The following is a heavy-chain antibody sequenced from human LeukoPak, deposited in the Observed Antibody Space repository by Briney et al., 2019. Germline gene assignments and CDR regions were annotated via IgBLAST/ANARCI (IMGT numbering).Heavy chain of an antibody. Sequence: GGSLRLSCAASGFTFSSYAMHWVRQAPGKGLEWVAVISYDGSNKYYADSVKGRFTISRDNSKNTLYLQMNSLRAEDTAVYYCARESRFMVRGVIRVPYGMDVWGQGTTVTVFS. V-gene: IGHV3-30-3*01. D-gene: IGHD3-10*01. CDR1: GFTFSSYA. CDR2: ISYDGSNK. J-gene: IGHJ6*02. CDR3: ARESRFMVRGVIRVPYGMDV.